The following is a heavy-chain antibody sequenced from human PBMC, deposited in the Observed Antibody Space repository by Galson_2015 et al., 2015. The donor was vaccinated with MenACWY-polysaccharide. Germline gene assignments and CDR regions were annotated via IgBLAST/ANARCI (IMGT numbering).Heavy chain of an antibody. V-gene: IGHV3-30-3*01. CDR3: ARSHYDSGGGAHFDP. Sequence: SLRLSCAASGFTFNSFAMHWVRQAPGKGLEWVALISYDASNKFYADSLKGRFTISRDNSRNTLYLQMDSLRAEDTALYYCARSHYDSGGGAHFDPWGQGTLVTVSS. J-gene: IGHJ5*02. D-gene: IGHD3-22*01. CDR1: GFTFNSFA. CDR2: ISYDASNK.